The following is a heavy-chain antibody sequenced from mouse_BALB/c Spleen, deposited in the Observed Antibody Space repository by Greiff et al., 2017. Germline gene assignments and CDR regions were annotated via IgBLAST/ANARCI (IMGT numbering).Heavy chain of an antibody. D-gene: IGHD2-4*01. Sequence: EVQLQQSGTVLARPGASVKMSCKASGYTFTSYWMHWVKQRPGQGLEWIGAIYPGNSDTSYNQKFKGKAKLTAVTSTSTAYMELSSLTNEDSAVYYCTRSEEDYYDYDEGFAYWGQGTLVTVSA. J-gene: IGHJ3*01. V-gene: IGHV1-5*01. CDR1: GYTFTSYW. CDR3: TRSEEDYYDYDEGFAY. CDR2: IYPGNSDT.